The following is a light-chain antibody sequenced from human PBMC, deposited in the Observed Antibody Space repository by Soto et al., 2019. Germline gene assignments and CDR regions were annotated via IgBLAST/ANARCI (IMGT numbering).Light chain of an antibody. Sequence: DIQMTQSPYSLPAAVGDRVTIACRASQNINTYLNWYQQKPGKAPKLLIYAASSLQSGVPSRFSGSGSGTDFTLTISSLESDDFATYYCQQYHRYSTFGQGTKVDIK. J-gene: IGKJ1*01. CDR3: QQYHRYST. CDR1: QNINTY. CDR2: AAS. V-gene: IGKV1-39*01.